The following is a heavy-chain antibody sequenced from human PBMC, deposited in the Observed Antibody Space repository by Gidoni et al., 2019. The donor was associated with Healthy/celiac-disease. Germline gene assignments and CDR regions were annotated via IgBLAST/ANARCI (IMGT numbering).Heavy chain of an antibody. V-gene: IGHV3-53*02. CDR1: GFTVSSNY. D-gene: IGHD5-12*01. J-gene: IGHJ6*02. CDR3: ARDLVATYGMDV. Sequence: EVQLVETGGGLIQPGGSLRLSCAASGFTVSSNYMSWVRQAPGKGLEWVSVIYSGGSTYYADSVKGRFTISRDNSKNTLYLQMNSLRAEDTAVYYCARDLVATYGMDVWGQGTTVTVSS. CDR2: IYSGGST.